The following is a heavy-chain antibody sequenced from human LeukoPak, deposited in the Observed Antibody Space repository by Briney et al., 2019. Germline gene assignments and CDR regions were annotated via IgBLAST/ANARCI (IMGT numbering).Heavy chain of an antibody. CDR2: ISSNGGST. Sequence: GGSLRLSCSAAGLAFSNYVMHWVRQAPGKGLEYVSAISSNGGSTYYADSVKGRFTISRDNSKNTLYLQMSSLRAEDTAVYYCAAVTIDSWGQGTLVTVSS. V-gene: IGHV3-64D*06. D-gene: IGHD4-17*01. J-gene: IGHJ4*02. CDR3: AAVTIDS. CDR1: GLAFSNYV.